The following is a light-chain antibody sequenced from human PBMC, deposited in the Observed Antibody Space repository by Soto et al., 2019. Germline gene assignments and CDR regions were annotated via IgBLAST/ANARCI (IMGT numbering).Light chain of an antibody. CDR3: QQLNDYPIP. Sequence: DIQLTQSPSFLSASVGDRVTITCRASQGISSSLAWYQQKPGKAPKLLIYTASNLQSGVPSRFSGSGSGTEFTLKTSGLQPEDFATYFGQQLNDYPIPFGQGTRLEIK. CDR1: QGISSS. CDR2: TAS. J-gene: IGKJ5*01. V-gene: IGKV1-9*01.